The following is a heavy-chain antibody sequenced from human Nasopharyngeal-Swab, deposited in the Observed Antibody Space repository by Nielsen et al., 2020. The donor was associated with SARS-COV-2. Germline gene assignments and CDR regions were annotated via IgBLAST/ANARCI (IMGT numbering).Heavy chain of an antibody. V-gene: IGHV1-18*01. CDR2: ISAYNGRT. CDR3: ARDPRGPDY. CDR1: GYTFTSYG. J-gene: IGHJ4*02. Sequence: ASVQVSCKASGYTFTSYGISWVRQAPGQGLQWMGWISAYNGRTYYAQKFQGRVTMTTDTSTSTAYMDLRSLRSDDTAVYYCARDPRGPDYWGQGTLVTVSS. D-gene: IGHD6-25*01.